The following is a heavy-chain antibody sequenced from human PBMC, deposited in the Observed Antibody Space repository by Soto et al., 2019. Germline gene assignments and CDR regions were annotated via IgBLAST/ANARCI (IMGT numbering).Heavy chain of an antibody. CDR1: GYSISRFY. D-gene: IGHD3-10*01. V-gene: IGHV4-59*01. CDR3: ARGPGRGRGSADLDY. CDR2: VHYSGST. J-gene: IGHJ4*02. Sequence: SETLSLTCTVSGYSISRFYWTWIRQPPGKGLEWIGYVHYSGSTNYSPSLNGRVTISVDASKNQLSLDLSSVTAADTAVYFCARGPGRGRGSADLDYWGQGTLVTVSS.